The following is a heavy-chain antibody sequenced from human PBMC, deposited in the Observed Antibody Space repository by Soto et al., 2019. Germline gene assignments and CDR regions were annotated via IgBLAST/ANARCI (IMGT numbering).Heavy chain of an antibody. J-gene: IGHJ6*02. CDR1: GGSISSRTYY. V-gene: IGHV4-39*02. CDR3: VSRKRSYGMDV. Sequence: SETLSLTCSVSGGSISSRTYYWDWIRQPPGKGLEWIGSVYYSGSTYYNPSLKSRVTISVDTYKNHFSLKLNSVTAADRAVYYCVSRKRSYGMDVWGQGTTVTVSS. CDR2: VYYSGST.